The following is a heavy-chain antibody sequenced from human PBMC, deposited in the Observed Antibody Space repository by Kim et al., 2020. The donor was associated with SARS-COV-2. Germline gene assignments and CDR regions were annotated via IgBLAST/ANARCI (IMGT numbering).Heavy chain of an antibody. CDR2: ISTSSSTK. CDR3: ARDIVKYFYYAMDV. CDR1: GFTFGSYT. J-gene: IGHJ6*02. Sequence: GGSLRLSCAASGFTFGSYTMNWVRQAPGKGLEWVSYISTSSSTKYYADSVKGRFTISSDNAKNSLYLQMDSLRDDDTAVYYCARDIVKYFYYAMDVWGQGTTVTVSS. V-gene: IGHV3-48*02. D-gene: IGHD3-16*02.